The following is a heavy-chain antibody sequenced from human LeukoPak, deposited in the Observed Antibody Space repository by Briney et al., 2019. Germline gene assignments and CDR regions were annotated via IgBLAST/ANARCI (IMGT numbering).Heavy chain of an antibody. CDR1: GFTFSSYS. D-gene: IGHD3-22*01. Sequence: GGSLRLSCAASGFTFSSYSMNWVRQAPGKGLEWVSHITASGTAMFYADSVKGRFTISRDNSQNTLYLQMNSLRAEDTAVYYCARAESGYYDSCISDWGQGALVTVSS. V-gene: IGHV3-48*01. CDR3: ARAESGYYDSCISD. CDR2: ITASGTAM. J-gene: IGHJ4*02.